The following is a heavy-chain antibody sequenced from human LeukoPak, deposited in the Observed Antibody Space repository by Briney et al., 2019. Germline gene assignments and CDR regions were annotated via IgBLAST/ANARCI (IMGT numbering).Heavy chain of an antibody. CDR1: GGSVSSYY. CDR2: IYYSGST. J-gene: IGHJ4*02. V-gene: IGHV4-59*08. Sequence: SETLSLTCTVSGGSVSSYYWSWIRLSPEKGLEWIGHIYYSGSTNYNPSLRSRVTISVDTSKNQFSLKLSSVTAADTAVYYCARGYSSSWYLSGIYYFDYWGQGTLVTVSS. D-gene: IGHD6-13*01. CDR3: ARGYSSSWYLSGIYYFDY.